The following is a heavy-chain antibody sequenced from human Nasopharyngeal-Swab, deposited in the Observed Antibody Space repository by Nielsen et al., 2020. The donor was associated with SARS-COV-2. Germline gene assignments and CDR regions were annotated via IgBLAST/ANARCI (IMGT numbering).Heavy chain of an antibody. V-gene: IGHV3-23*01. CDR3: VRDLPYNEAS. D-gene: IGHD5-24*01. CDR2: IGFRADDT. CDR1: GFTFRNYA. Sequence: GESLKISCKGSGFTFRNYALSWVRQTPGKGLEWVSTIGFRADDTHYVDSVEGRFTVSRDDSKSTLFLQMNRLRGEDTAVYYCVRDLPYNEASWGQGTRVTVSS. J-gene: IGHJ5*02.